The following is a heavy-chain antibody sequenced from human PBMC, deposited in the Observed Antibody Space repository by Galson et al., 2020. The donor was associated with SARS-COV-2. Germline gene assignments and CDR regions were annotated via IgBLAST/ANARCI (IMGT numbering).Heavy chain of an antibody. D-gene: IGHD2-2*01. CDR3: ARGRVGVVPAPILGLGPYYDYYAMDV. Sequence: SQTLSPTCAVYVGSFSGFSWSWVRQSPGKGLEWNREINNSGSANYNPSPKSPVTISVDPSKNPFSLKLTSVTAAETGVYYCARGRVGVVPAPILGLGPYYDYYAMDVWGQGTTITVSS. CDR2: INNSGSA. CDR1: VGSFSGFS. V-gene: IGHV4-34*01. J-gene: IGHJ6*02.